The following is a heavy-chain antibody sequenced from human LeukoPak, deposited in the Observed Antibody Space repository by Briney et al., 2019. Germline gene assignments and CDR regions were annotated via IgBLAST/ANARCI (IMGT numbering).Heavy chain of an antibody. CDR1: GGSINTYY. Sequence: SETLSLTCTVSGGSINTYYWSWIRQPPGKGLEWIGYIYYSGSTNYNPSLKSRVTISVDTSKNQFSLELSSVTAADTAVYYCARGGDILTGYYRFDYWGQGTLVTVSS. CDR3: ARGGDILTGYYRFDY. J-gene: IGHJ4*02. D-gene: IGHD3-9*01. V-gene: IGHV4-59*08. CDR2: IYYSGST.